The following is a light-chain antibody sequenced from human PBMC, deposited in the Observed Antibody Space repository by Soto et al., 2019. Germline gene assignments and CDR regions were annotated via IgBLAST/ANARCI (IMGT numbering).Light chain of an antibody. Sequence: QSVLTQPASVSGSPGQSITISCSGASSDIGPYDYVSWYQHHPGRAPKLLIYEVSNRPSGVSYRFSGSKSGNTASLTISGLQAEDEGDYYCTTFAPGRIYVFGSGTNSPS. V-gene: IGLV2-14*01. CDR3: TTFAPGRIYV. J-gene: IGLJ1*01. CDR2: EVS. CDR1: SSDIGPYDY.